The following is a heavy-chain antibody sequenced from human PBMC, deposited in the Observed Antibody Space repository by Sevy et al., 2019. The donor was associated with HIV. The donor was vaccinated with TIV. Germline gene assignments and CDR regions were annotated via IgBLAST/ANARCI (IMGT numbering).Heavy chain of an antibody. D-gene: IGHD3-10*01. CDR3: ARSTYYYASGTFRESDF. CDR2: ISKHSNYI. J-gene: IGHJ4*02. CDR1: GFTFTSYS. Sequence: GGSLRLSCAASGFTFTSYSMTWFRQAPGRGLEWVSSISKHSNYIYYASSVEDRFTISRDNAQDSLYLQMTSLRAEDTGLYYCARSTYYYASGTFRESDFWGQGTLVTVSS. V-gene: IGHV3-21*01.